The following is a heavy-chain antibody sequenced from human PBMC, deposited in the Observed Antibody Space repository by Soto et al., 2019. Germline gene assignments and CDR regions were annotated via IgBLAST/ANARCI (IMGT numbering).Heavy chain of an antibody. CDR2: ISYDGSNK. CDR3: ANDLRSAVVLSKMDY. Sequence: QVQLVESGGGVVQPGRSLRLSCAASGFTFSSYGMHWVRQAPGKGLEWVAVISYDGSNKYYADSVKCRFTISRDNSKNTLYLQMNSLRAEDTAVYYCANDLRSAVVLSKMDYWGQGTLVT. D-gene: IGHD2-2*01. V-gene: IGHV3-30*18. J-gene: IGHJ4*02. CDR1: GFTFSSYG.